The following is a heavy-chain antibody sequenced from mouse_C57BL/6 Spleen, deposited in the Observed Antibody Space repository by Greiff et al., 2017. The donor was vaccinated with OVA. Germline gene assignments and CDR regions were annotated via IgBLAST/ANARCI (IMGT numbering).Heavy chain of an antibody. V-gene: IGHV1-61*01. CDR1: GYTFTSYW. J-gene: IGHJ3*01. Sequence: VQLQQPGAELVRPGSSVKLSCKASGYTFTSYWMDWVKQRPGQGLEWIGNIYPSDSETHYNQKFKDKATLTVDKSSSTAYMQLSSLTSEDSAVYYCARWDDGYSCAYWGQGTLVTVSA. D-gene: IGHD2-3*01. CDR3: ARWDDGYSCAY. CDR2: IYPSDSET.